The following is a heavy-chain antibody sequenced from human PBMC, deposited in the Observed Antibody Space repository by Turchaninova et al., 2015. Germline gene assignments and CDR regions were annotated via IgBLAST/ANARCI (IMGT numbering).Heavy chain of an antibody. CDR2: ISSTSSYI. CDR3: ARDSAALFDY. Sequence: EXXXVDSGGGXVXTGXXLRLAGAASGFTFSSYSLNWVRQTPGKGLEWVSSISSTSSYIYYADSVKGRFTISRDNPKNSLYLQMNSLRAEDTAVYYCARDSAALFDYWGQGTLVTVSS. CDR1: GFTFSSYS. V-gene: IGHV3-21*01. D-gene: IGHD6-25*01. J-gene: IGHJ4*02.